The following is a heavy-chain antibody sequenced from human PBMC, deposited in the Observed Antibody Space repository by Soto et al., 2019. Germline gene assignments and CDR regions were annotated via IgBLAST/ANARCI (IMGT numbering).Heavy chain of an antibody. V-gene: IGHV1-2*02. D-gene: IGHD1-7*01. J-gene: IGHJ5*02. CDR3: ARDHQELILYNWLDP. CDR1: GGTFSSYA. CDR2: INTNSGDT. Sequence: ASVKVSCKASGGTFSSYAISWVRQAPGQGLEWLGWINTNSGDTNYAQKFQGRVTMTSDTSISTAYMELSRLRSDDTAVYYCARDHQELILYNWLDPWGQGTLVTVSS.